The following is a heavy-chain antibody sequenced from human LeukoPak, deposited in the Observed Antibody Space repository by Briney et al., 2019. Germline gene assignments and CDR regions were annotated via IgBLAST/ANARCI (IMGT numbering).Heavy chain of an antibody. J-gene: IGHJ4*02. CDR1: GGSITRTNY. Sequence: SETLSLTCGVSGGSITRTNYWSWVRQPPGQGLEWIGEISLSGYTGFNPSLRSRVTMSLDESQNHLSLNLAAVTAADTAVYYCSRESGPFSPFGHWGQGILVTVTS. CDR3: SRESGPFSPFGH. CDR2: ISLSGYT. V-gene: IGHV4-4*02. D-gene: IGHD1-26*01.